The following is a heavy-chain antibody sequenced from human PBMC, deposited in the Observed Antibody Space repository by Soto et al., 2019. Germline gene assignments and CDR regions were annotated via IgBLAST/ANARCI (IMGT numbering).Heavy chain of an antibody. CDR2: INAYNGNT. Sequence: QVQLLQSGAEVKKPGASVKGSCRASGYTFTSYGITWVRQAPGQGLEWMGSINAYNGNTNYAQKLQGRVTMTTDKSTSTAYMELRSLRSDDPAVCDCARDPVAGTYSDSWGQGNLVTVSS. D-gene: IGHD6-13*01. V-gene: IGHV1-18*01. CDR3: ARDPVAGTYSDS. CDR1: GYTFTSYG. J-gene: IGHJ4*02.